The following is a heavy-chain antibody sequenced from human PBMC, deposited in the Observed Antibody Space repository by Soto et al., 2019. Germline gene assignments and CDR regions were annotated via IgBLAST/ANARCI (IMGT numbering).Heavy chain of an antibody. Sequence: GSLRLSCAASGFTFSSYSMNWVRQAPGKGLEWVSSISSSSSYIYYADSVKGRFTISRDNAKNSLYLQMNSLRAEDTAVYYCARVRIAVAGLDPWGQGTLVTVSS. J-gene: IGHJ5*02. CDR1: GFTFSSYS. CDR3: ARVRIAVAGLDP. CDR2: ISSSSSYI. D-gene: IGHD6-19*01. V-gene: IGHV3-21*01.